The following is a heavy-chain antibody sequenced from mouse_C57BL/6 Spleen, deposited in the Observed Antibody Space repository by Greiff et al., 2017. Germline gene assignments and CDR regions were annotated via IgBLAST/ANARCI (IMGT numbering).Heavy chain of an antibody. CDR2: IDPNSGGT. D-gene: IGHD4-1*01. J-gene: IGHJ2*01. CDR3: AREESNWDYFDY. V-gene: IGHV1-72*01. Sequence: VQLQKVGAALVPPVSSFTLSFKASGYTFTSYWMHWVKQRPGRGLEWIGRIDPNSGGTKYNEKFKSKATLTVDKPSSTAYMQLSSLTSEDSAVYYCAREESNWDYFDYWGQGTTLTVSS. CDR1: GYTFTSYW.